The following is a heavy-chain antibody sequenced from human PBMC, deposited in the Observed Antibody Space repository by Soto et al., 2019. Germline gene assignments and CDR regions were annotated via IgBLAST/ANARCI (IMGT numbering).Heavy chain of an antibody. D-gene: IGHD2-2*02. CDR2: INHSGST. CDR1: GGSFSGYY. CDR3: ARGLVVVPAAITTYYYYYYMDV. Sequence: SETLSLTCAVYGGSFSGYYWSWIRQPPGKGLEWIGEINHSGSTNYNPSLKSRVTISVDTSKNQFSLKLSSVTATDTAVYSCARGLVVVPAAITTYYYYYYMDVWGKGTTVTVSS. V-gene: IGHV4-34*01. J-gene: IGHJ6*03.